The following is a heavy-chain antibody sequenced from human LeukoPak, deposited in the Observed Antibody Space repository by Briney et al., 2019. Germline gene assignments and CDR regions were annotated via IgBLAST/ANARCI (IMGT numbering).Heavy chain of an antibody. Sequence: GGSLRLSCAASGFTFSSYAMSWVRQAPGKGLEWVSAISGSGGSTYYADSVKGRFTISRDNSKNTLYLQMNSLRAEDTAVYYCASLTYYDILTGYSYFDYWGQGTLVTVSS. J-gene: IGHJ4*02. CDR2: ISGSGGST. V-gene: IGHV3-23*01. CDR1: GFTFSSYA. CDR3: ASLTYYDILTGYSYFDY. D-gene: IGHD3-9*01.